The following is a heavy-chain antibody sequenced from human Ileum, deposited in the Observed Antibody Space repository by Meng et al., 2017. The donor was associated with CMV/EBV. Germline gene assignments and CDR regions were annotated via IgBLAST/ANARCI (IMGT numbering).Heavy chain of an antibody. CDR1: GYTFTTCY. J-gene: IGHJ5*02. D-gene: IGHD3-16*01. Sequence: KASGYTFTTCYIHGMRRAPGLGLEWMGVIDPNDGSTSYSQKFQGRVTVTRDTSTSTVYMELGGLTSEDTAVYYCAREGLRGGGWFDPWAQGTLVTVSS. CDR3: AREGLRGGGWFDP. CDR2: IDPNDGST. V-gene: IGHV1-46*01.